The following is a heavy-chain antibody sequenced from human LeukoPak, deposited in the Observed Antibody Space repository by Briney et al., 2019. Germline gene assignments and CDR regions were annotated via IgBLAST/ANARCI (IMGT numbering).Heavy chain of an antibody. CDR1: CESFSGYY. Sequence: PSETLSLTCAVYCESFSGYYWTWVRQPPGKGLEWIGDINHSGKTTYNPSLKSRVIISVDTSKNLFSLNLTSVTAADTAVYYCTRPWQRRYYMDVWGKGTTVAVSS. J-gene: IGHJ6*03. CDR2: INHSGKT. V-gene: IGHV4-34*01. CDR3: TRPWQRRYYMDV.